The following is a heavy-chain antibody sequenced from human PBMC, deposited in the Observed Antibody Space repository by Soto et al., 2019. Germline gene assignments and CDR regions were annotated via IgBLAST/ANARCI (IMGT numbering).Heavy chain of an antibody. CDR2: IHLGGTT. V-gene: IGHV4-4*02. J-gene: IGHJ5*02. D-gene: IGHD1-20*01. CDR1: GDSITSSAW. CDR3: ARGDNWRLDL. Sequence: QVQLQESGPGLVKPSGTLSLTCAVSGDSITSSAWWSCVRQPPGKGLEWIGEIHLGGTTNYNPSLKSRVTISVDKSTNQFSLILNSVTSAVTAIYYCARGDNWRLDLWGQGTLVTVSS.